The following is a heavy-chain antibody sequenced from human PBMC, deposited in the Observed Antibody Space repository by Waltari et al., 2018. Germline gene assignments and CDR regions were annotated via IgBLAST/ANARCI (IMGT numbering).Heavy chain of an antibody. D-gene: IGHD5-18*01. Sequence: QVQLQESGPGLVKPSETLSLTCTVSGGSISSHYWSWIRQPPGKGLEWIGYIYYSGSTNYNPSLKSRVTISVDTSKNQFSLKLSSVTAADTAVYYCARPGTAMADAFDIWGQGTMVTVSS. V-gene: IGHV4-59*11. CDR3: ARPGTAMADAFDI. CDR2: IYYSGST. J-gene: IGHJ3*02. CDR1: GGSISSHY.